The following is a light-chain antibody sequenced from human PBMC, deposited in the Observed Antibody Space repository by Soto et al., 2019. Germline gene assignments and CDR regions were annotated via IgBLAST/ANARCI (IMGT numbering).Light chain of an antibody. V-gene: IGKV3D-15*01. J-gene: IGKJ4*01. CDR1: QNILRT. CDR3: QQYYYTPLT. CDR2: GAS. Sequence: VMTQSPVTLSVSPGETATLSCKASQNILRTLAWYQQKPGQPPRLLIYGASTRVTGIPARFSGNGSGTEFTLTISSLQAEDVALYYCQQYYYTPLTFGGGTKVDIK.